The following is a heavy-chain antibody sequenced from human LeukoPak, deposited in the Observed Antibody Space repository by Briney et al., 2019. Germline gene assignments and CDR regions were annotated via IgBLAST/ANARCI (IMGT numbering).Heavy chain of an antibody. Sequence: ASVQVSCKTSGYIFGHNGIGWVRQAPGQGPEWMGWISAYNGGTNYAQSFQGRVTLTRDTSTSTVYMELRSLRSDDTAVYYCARGEPIISSTSPQPRDYWGQGTLVTVSS. J-gene: IGHJ4*02. D-gene: IGHD2-2*01. V-gene: IGHV1-18*01. CDR1: GYIFGHNG. CDR2: ISAYNGGT. CDR3: ARGEPIISSTSPQPRDY.